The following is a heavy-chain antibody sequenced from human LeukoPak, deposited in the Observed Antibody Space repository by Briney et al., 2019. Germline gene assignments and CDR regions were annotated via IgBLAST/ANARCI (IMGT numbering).Heavy chain of an antibody. D-gene: IGHD2-15*01. CDR3: ARGILGYCSGGSCRNPYHYYYGMHV. J-gene: IGHJ6*04. CDR1: GRSFSSYA. V-gene: IGHV1-69*01. CDR2: IIPIFGTA. Sequence: WVKVSCKVSGRSFSSYAISWVRHAPGKRLEWVLGIIPIFGTANYALKVQGRVTITADESTSTSYMELNSLRSEDTAVYYCARGILGYCSGGSCRNPYHYYYGMHVWGKETTVTVSS.